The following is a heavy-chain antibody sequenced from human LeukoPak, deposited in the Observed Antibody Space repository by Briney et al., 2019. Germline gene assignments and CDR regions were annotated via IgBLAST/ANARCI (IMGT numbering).Heavy chain of an antibody. V-gene: IGHV3-21*01. CDR1: GFTFSSYS. Sequence: PGGSLRLSCAASGFTFSSYSMNWVRQAPGKGLEWVSSISSSSSYIYYADSVKGRFTFSRDNAKNSLYLQMNSLRAEDTAVYYCARVIVSRYYDSSGYYDYWGQGTLVTVSS. J-gene: IGHJ4*02. D-gene: IGHD3-22*01. CDR2: ISSSSSYI. CDR3: ARVIVSRYYDSSGYYDY.